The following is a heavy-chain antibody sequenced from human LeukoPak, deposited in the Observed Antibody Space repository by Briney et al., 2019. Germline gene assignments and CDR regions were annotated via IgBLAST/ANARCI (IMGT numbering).Heavy chain of an antibody. CDR2: IYHSGST. CDR3: ARWESNYYDSSGYLDY. J-gene: IGHJ4*02. D-gene: IGHD3-22*01. V-gene: IGHV4-34*01. Sequence: PSETLSLTCAVYGGTFSGYYWSWIRQPPGKGLEWIGEIYHSGSTNYNPSLKSRVTISVDTSKNQFSLKLSSVTAADTAVYYCARWESNYYDSSGYLDYWGQGTLVTVSS. CDR1: GGTFSGYY.